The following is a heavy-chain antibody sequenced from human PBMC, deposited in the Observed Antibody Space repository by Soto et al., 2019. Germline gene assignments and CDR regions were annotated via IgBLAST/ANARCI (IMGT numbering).Heavy chain of an antibody. V-gene: IGHV1-18*01. CDR2: ISAYNGNT. Sequence: ASVKVSCKASGYTFTSYGISWVRQAPGQGLEWMGWISAYNGNTNYAQKPQGRVTMTTDTSTSTAYMELRSLRSDDTAVYYCARGAVFGVVIKYWFDPWGQGTLVTVSS. CDR3: ARGAVFGVVIKYWFDP. CDR1: GYTFTSYG. D-gene: IGHD3-3*01. J-gene: IGHJ5*02.